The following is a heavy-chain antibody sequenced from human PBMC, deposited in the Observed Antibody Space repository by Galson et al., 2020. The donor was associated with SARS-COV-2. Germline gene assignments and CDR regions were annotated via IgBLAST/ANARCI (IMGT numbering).Heavy chain of an antibody. V-gene: IGHV5-10-1*01. Sequence: HGESLKISCKGSGYSFTTYGISWVRQMPGNGLEWMGRIDPSDSYTKYSPSFQGHVTISVDKSISTAYLQWSSLKASDTAVYYCARRGPWELVSGLDYWGQGTLITFSS. D-gene: IGHD1-26*01. CDR2: IDPSDSYT. J-gene: IGHJ4*02. CDR1: GYSFTTYG. CDR3: ARRGPWELVSGLDY.